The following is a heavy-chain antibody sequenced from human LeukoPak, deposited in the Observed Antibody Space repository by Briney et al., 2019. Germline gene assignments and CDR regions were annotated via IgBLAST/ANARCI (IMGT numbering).Heavy chain of an antibody. J-gene: IGHJ4*02. CDR1: GGSISSSSYY. Sequence: SETLSLTCTVSGGSISSSSYYWGWIRQPPGKGLEWIGSIYYSGSTYYNPSLKSRVTISVDTSKNQFSLKLKSVTAADTSVYYCARQADDRSLDYWGQGTLVTVSS. CDR3: ARQADDRSLDY. V-gene: IGHV4-39*01. CDR2: IYYSGST.